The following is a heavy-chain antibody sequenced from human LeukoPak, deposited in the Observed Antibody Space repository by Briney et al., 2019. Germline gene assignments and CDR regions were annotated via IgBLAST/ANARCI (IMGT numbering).Heavy chain of an antibody. CDR2: IYSGGNT. CDR1: GFTVSGSY. V-gene: IGHV3-66*01. J-gene: IGHJ4*02. Sequence: PGGSLRLSCAASGFTVSGSYMSWVRQAPGKGLEWVSVIYSGGNTYYADSVKGRFTISRDNYKNNIYLQMNSLRAEDTAVYYCAKEIWPTVTIPGRTYFDYWGQGALVTVSS. D-gene: IGHD4-17*01. CDR3: AKEIWPTVTIPGRTYFDY.